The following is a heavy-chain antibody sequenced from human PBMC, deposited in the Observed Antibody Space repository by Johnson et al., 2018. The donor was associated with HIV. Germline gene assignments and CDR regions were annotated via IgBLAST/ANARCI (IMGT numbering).Heavy chain of an antibody. V-gene: IGHV3-64*01. CDR2: ISSNGGST. D-gene: IGHD1-26*01. CDR3: TTDGWELLHFRAKTPDAFDI. J-gene: IGHJ3*02. Sequence: VQLVESGGGLVKPGGSLRLSCAASGFTFSSYAMHWVRQAPGKRLEYVSAISSNGGSTYYANSVKGRFTISRDNSKNTLYLQMNSLRAEDTAVYYCTTDGWELLHFRAKTPDAFDIWGQGTMVTV. CDR1: GFTFSSYA.